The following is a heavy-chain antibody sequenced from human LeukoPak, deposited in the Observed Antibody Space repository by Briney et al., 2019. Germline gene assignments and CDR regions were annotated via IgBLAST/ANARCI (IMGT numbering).Heavy chain of an antibody. D-gene: IGHD3-9*01. Sequence: SETLSLTCTVSGGSISSGGYYWSWIRQHPGKGLEWIGYIYYSGSTYYNPSLKSRVTISVDTSKNQFSLKLSSVTAADTAVYYCARYRYFHYYGMDVWGQGTTVTVSS. V-gene: IGHV4-31*03. CDR3: ARYRYFHYYGMDV. CDR1: GGSISSGGYY. J-gene: IGHJ6*02. CDR2: IYYSGST.